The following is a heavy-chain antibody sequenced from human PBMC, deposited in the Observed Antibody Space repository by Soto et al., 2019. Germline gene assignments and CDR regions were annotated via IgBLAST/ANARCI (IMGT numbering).Heavy chain of an antibody. D-gene: IGHD1-26*01. CDR1: GGSFSGYY. CDR2: INHSGST. CDR3: ARGPQRGNWFDP. Sequence: PSETLSLTCAVYGGSFSGYYWSWIRQPPGKGLEWIGEINHSGSTNYNPSLKSRVTISVDTSKNQFSLKLSSVTAADTAVYYCARGPQRGNWFDPWGQGTLVTVSS. V-gene: IGHV4-34*01. J-gene: IGHJ5*02.